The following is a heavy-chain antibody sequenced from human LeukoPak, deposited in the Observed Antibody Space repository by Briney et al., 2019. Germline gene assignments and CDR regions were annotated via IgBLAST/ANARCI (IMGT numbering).Heavy chain of an antibody. D-gene: IGHD6-19*01. CDR1: GFTFSTYA. J-gene: IGHJ4*02. CDR2: IVGSDGSI. CDR3: AKDRQPDNGWDLDY. Sequence: GGSLRLSCAASGFTFSTYAMSWVRQAPGKGLDWVSGIVGSDGSIYYADSVKGRFTISRDNTKSTLYLQMNSLRAEDTAVYYCAKDRQPDNGWDLDYWGQGTLVTVST. V-gene: IGHV3-23*01.